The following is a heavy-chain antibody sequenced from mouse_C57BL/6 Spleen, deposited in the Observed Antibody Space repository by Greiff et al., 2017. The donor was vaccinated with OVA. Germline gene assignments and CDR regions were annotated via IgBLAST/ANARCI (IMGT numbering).Heavy chain of an antibody. CDR1: GYTFTDYY. V-gene: IGHV1-26*01. J-gene: IGHJ3*01. CDR3: ARAGGSGYREFAY. CDR2: IKPNNGGT. Sequence: EVQLQQSGPGLVKPGASVKISCKASGYTFTDYYMNWVNQSHGKSLEWMGVIKPNNGGTSYNQKFKGKATLTVDKSSSTAYMELRSLTSEDSAVYYGARAGGSGYREFAYWGQGTLVTVSA. D-gene: IGHD1-1*01.